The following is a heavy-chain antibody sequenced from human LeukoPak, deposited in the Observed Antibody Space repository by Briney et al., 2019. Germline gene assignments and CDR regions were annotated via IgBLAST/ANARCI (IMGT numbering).Heavy chain of an antibody. D-gene: IGHD6-13*01. J-gene: IGHJ5*02. Sequence: GASVKVSCKASGYTFTSYGISWVRQAPGQRLEWMGWISAYNGNTNYAQKLQGRVTMTTDTSTSTAYMELRSLRSDDTAVYYCARPSSSWSPNYNWFDPWGQGTLVTVSS. CDR3: ARPSSSWSPNYNWFDP. CDR1: GYTFTSYG. V-gene: IGHV1-18*01. CDR2: ISAYNGNT.